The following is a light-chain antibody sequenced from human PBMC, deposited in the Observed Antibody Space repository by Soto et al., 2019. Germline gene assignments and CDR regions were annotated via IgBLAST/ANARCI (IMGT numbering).Light chain of an antibody. CDR3: QQYGSSPKIT. Sequence: EIVLTQSPGTLSLSPGERATLSFRASQSVSSSYLAWYQQKPGQAPRLLIYGASSRATGIPDRFSGSGSGTDFTLTISRLEPEDFAVYYCQQYGSSPKITCGQGTRLEIK. J-gene: IGKJ5*01. CDR1: QSVSSSY. CDR2: GAS. V-gene: IGKV3-20*01.